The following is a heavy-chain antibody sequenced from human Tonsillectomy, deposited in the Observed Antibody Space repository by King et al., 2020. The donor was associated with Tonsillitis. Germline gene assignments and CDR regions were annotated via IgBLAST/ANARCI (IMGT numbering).Heavy chain of an antibody. CDR2: IRSKANSYAT. D-gene: IGHD6-6*01. V-gene: IGHV3-73*01. CDR3: TRASSSSSSFDY. CDR1: GFTFSGSA. Sequence: EVQLVESGGGLVQPGGSLKLSCAASGFTFSGSAMHWVRQASGKGLEWVGRIRSKANSYATAYAASVKGRFTISRDDSKNTAYLQMNSLKTEDTAGYYCTRASSSSSSFDYWGQGTLVTVSS. J-gene: IGHJ4*02.